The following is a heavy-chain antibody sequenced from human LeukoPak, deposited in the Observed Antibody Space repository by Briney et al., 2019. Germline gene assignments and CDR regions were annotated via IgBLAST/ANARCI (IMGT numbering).Heavy chain of an antibody. CDR2: INHSGST. J-gene: IGHJ6*03. CDR3: ARASYGSGSYLIAYYYYYMDV. D-gene: IGHD3-10*01. V-gene: IGHV4-34*01. CDR1: GGSFSGYY. Sequence: SETLSLTCAVYGGSFSGYYWSWIRQPAGKGLEWIGEINHSGSTNYNPSLKSRVTISVDTSKNQFSLKLSSVTAADTAVYYCARASYGSGSYLIAYYYYYMDVWGKGTTVTVSS.